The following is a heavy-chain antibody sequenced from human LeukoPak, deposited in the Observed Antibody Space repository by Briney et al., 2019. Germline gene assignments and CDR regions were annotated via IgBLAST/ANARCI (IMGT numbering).Heavy chain of an antibody. J-gene: IGHJ5*02. V-gene: IGHV1-69*01. CDR2: IIPIFGTA. CDR3: AREAVELKARELNWFDP. Sequence: GSSVKVSCKASGGTFSSYAISWVRQAPGQGLEWMGWIIPIFGTANYAQKFQGRVTITADESTSTAYMELSSLRSEDTAVYYCAREAVELKARELNWFDPWGQGTLVTVPS. CDR1: GGTFSSYA. D-gene: IGHD1-7*01.